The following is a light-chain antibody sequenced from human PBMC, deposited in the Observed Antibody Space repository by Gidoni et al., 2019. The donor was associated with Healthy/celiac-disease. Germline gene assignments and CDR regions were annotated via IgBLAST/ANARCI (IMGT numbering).Light chain of an antibody. V-gene: IGKV3-15*01. CDR1: QSGSSN. J-gene: IGKJ2*01. CDR3: QQYNNWPHT. Sequence: EIVMTQSPATLSVSPGERATLSCRASQSGSSNLAWYQKKPGPAPRLLIYGASTRAAGIPARFSGSSSANEFTITSSRLQSEDFAVYYCQQYNNWPHTFXXXTKLEIK. CDR2: GAS.